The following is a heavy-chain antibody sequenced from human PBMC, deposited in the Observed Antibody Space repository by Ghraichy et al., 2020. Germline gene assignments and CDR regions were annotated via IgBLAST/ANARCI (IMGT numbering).Heavy chain of an antibody. CDR3: ASPTMVRGVIHRLEYGMDV. J-gene: IGHJ6*02. CDR1: GYSFTSYW. Sequence: GESLNISCKGSGYSFTSYWIGWVRQMPGKGLEWMGIIYPGDSDTRYSPSFQGQVTISADKSISTAYLQWSSLKASDTAMYYCASPTMVRGVIHRLEYGMDVWGQGSTVTVSS. V-gene: IGHV5-51*01. CDR2: IYPGDSDT. D-gene: IGHD3-10*01.